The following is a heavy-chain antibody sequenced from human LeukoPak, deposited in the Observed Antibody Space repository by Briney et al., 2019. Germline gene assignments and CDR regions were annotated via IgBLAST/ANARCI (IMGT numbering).Heavy chain of an antibody. J-gene: IGHJ2*01. CDR2: ISYDGSNK. D-gene: IGHD6-19*01. CDR3: ARCRGSGRSGWYFDF. Sequence: GRSLRLSCAASGFTFSSYAMHWVRQAPGKGLEWVAVISYDGSNKYYADSVKGRFTISRDNSKNTLYLQMNSLRAEDTAVYYCARCRGSGRSGWYFDFWGRGTLVTVS. V-gene: IGHV3-30-3*01. CDR1: GFTFSSYA.